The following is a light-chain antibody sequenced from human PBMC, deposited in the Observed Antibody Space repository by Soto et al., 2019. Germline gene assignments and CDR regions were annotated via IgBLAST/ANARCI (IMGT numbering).Light chain of an antibody. J-gene: IGKJ1*01. V-gene: IGKV1-5*01. CDR3: QQYNSYSTWT. CDR2: DAS. Sequence: DIQMTQSPSTLSASVGDRVTITCRASQSISSWLAWYQQKPGKAPKLLIYDASSLESGVPSRFSGSGSGTEVTLTISSLQPDDFATYHCQQYNSYSTWTFGQGTKVEIK. CDR1: QSISSW.